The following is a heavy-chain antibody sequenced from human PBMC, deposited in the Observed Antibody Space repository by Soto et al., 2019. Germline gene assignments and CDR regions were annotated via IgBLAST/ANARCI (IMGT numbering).Heavy chain of an antibody. CDR1: GDSISGYY. D-gene: IGHD1-1*01. Sequence: QVRLQESGPGLVKPSETLSLTCTVSGDSISGYYWSWIRQPPGKRPEWLGCIYSSGSTKYNPSLSSRVTLSIDTPRSQFSLRLNSVTAADTAVYYCARARYYGAKNDVWGQGTRVTVSS. CDR3: ARARYYGAKNDV. J-gene: IGHJ4*02. CDR2: IYSSGST. V-gene: IGHV4-59*01.